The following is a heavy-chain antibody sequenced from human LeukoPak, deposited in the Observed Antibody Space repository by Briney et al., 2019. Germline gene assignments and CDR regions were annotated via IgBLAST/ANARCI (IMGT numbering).Heavy chain of an antibody. Sequence: SEPLSLTCTVSGGFISSYYGSWIRQPPGKGLEWLGYIYYSGSTHYNPPLKTRVTISVDTSKNQFSLKLSSVTAADTAVYYCARGRLPPDYWGQGTLVTVSS. V-gene: IGHV4-59*01. D-gene: IGHD5-12*01. CDR1: GGFISSYY. J-gene: IGHJ4*02. CDR2: IYYSGST. CDR3: ARGRLPPDY.